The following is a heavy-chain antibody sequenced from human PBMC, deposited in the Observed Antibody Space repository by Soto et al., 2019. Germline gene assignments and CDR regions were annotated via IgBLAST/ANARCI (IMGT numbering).Heavy chain of an antibody. CDR1: GGTFSSYT. Sequence: QVQLVQSGAEVKKPGSSVKVSCKASGGTFSSYTISWVRQAPGQGLEWMGRIIPILGIANYAQKFQGRVTITADKSTSTAYMELSSLRSEETAVYYCARPNDYCSGGSCYYYWGQGTLVTVSS. V-gene: IGHV1-69*02. CDR2: IIPILGIA. D-gene: IGHD2-15*01. J-gene: IGHJ4*02. CDR3: ARPNDYCSGGSCYYY.